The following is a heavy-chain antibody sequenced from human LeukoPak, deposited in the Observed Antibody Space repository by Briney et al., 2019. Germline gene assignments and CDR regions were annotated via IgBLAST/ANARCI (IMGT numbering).Heavy chain of an antibody. CDR3: ARQPWVGDSRAGEIDY. CDR2: IYYSGST. V-gene: IGHV4-59*08. J-gene: IGHJ4*02. CDR1: GGSISTYY. Sequence: SETLSLTCSVSGGSISTYYWTWIRQPPGKGLEWIGYIYYSGSTYYNPSLKSRVTISVDTSKNQFSLKLSSVTAADTAVYYCARQPWVGDSRAGEIDYWGQGTLVTVSS. D-gene: IGHD3-22*01.